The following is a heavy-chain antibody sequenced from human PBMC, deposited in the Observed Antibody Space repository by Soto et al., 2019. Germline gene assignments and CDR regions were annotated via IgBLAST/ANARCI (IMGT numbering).Heavy chain of an antibody. J-gene: IGHJ6*03. V-gene: IGHV4-59*01. CDR2: IYYSGST. CDR3: ARSSNYYYMDV. D-gene: IGHD2-8*01. Sequence: SETLSLTCTVSGGSISSYYWSWIRQPPGKGLEWIGYIYYSGSTNYNPSLKSRVTISVDTSKNQFSLKLSSVTAADTAVYYCARSSNYYYMDVWGKGTTVTVSS. CDR1: GGSISSYY.